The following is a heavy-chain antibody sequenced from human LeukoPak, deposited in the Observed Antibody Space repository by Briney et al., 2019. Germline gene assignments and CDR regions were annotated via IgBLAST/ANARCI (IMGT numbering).Heavy chain of an antibody. CDR3: ARDGSGTWNDY. D-gene: IGHD3-10*01. CDR1: GYTLTTYG. V-gene: IGHV1-18*01. CDR2: INAYNSNT. J-gene: IGHJ4*02. Sequence: ASVKVSFKASGYTLTTYGISWVRQAPGQGVEWMGWINAYNSNTNYAQKLQGRVTMTTDTSTSTAYMELRSLRSDDSAVYYCARDGSGTWNDYWGQGTLVTVSS.